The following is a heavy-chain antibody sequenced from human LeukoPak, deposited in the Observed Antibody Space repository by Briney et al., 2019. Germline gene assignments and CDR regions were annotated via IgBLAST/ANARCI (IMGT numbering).Heavy chain of an antibody. D-gene: IGHD3-16*02. CDR2: INHSGST. J-gene: IGHJ5*02. CDR3: ARRTPGYDYVWGSYRYSDWFDP. CDR1: GGSFSGYY. Sequence: SETLSLTCAVYGGSFSGYYWSWIRQPPGKGLEWIGEINHSGSTNYNPSLKSRVTISVDTSKNQFSLKLSSVTAADTAVYYCARRTPGYDYVWGSYRYSDWFDPWGQGTLVTVPS. V-gene: IGHV4-34*01.